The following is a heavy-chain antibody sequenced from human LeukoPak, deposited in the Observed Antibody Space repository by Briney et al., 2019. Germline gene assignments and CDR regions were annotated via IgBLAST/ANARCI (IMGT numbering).Heavy chain of an antibody. D-gene: IGHD4-17*01. J-gene: IGHJ5*02. Sequence: SGGSLRLSCAASGFTFSSYIMNWVRQAPGKGLEWVSSISSSSSYIYYADSVKGRFTISRDNAKNSLYLQMNSLRAEDTAVYYCARQMTTVTISNWFDPWGQGTLVTVSS. CDR2: ISSSSSYI. CDR3: ARQMTTVTISNWFDP. CDR1: GFTFSSYI. V-gene: IGHV3-21*01.